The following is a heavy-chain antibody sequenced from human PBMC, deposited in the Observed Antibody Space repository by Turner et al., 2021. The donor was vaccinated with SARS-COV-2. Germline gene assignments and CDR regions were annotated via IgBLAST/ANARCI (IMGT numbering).Heavy chain of an antibody. Sequence: EVQLVESGGALVQPGGSLGLSCSASGLTFSSYVMHWVRQASGKGLEYVSAISSNGRSTYYADSVKGRFTISRDNSKNTLYLQMSSLRAEDTAVYYCVKGSYWGQGTLVTVSS. CDR3: VKGSY. J-gene: IGHJ4*02. CDR2: ISSNGRST. CDR1: GLTFSSYV. V-gene: IGHV3-64D*06.